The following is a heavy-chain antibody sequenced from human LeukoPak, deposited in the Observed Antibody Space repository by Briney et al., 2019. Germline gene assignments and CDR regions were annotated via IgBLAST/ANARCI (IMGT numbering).Heavy chain of an antibody. CDR3: ARGSPMLRGRPFDY. V-gene: IGHV3-23*01. J-gene: IGHJ4*02. CDR1: GFTFSSYA. D-gene: IGHD3-10*01. CDR2: ISGSGGST. Sequence: PGGSLRLSCAASGFTFSSYAMSWVRQAPGKGLEWVSAISGSGGSTYYADSVKGRFTISRDNAKNSLYLQMNSLRAEDTAVYYCARGSPMLRGRPFDYWGQGTLATVSS.